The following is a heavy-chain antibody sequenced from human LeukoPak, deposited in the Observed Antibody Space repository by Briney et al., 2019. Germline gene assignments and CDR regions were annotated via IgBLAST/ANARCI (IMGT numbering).Heavy chain of an antibody. CDR1: GFTFSDYY. CDR2: VSDSGSTR. D-gene: IGHD1-1*01. J-gene: IGHJ4*02. V-gene: IGHV3-11*01. CDR3: AREMGRNWNVSIDQ. Sequence: PGGSLRLSCAASGFTFSDYYMSWVRQAPGKGLEWVAYVSDSGSTRYADSVRGRFTVSRDDAKSSLFLQMNSLRAEDTAVYYCAREMGRNWNVSIDQWGPGNPVNV.